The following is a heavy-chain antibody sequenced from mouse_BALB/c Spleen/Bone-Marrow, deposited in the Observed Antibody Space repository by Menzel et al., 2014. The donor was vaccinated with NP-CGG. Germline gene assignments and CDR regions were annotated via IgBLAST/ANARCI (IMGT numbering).Heavy chain of an antibody. J-gene: IGHJ2*01. CDR2: FYPGSGSI. D-gene: IGHD1-1*02. CDR3: VRHEGGGYFDY. Sequence: VKLVESGAGLVKPGASVKLSCKASGYTFTEYIIHWVKQRSGQGLEWIGWFYPGSGSIKYNEKFKDEATLTADKSSSTVYMELSRLTSEDSAVYFCVRHEGGGYFDYWGQGTTLTVSS. V-gene: IGHV1-62-2*01. CDR1: GYTFTEYI.